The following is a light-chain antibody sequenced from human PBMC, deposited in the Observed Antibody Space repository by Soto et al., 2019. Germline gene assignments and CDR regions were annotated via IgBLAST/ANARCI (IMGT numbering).Light chain of an antibody. J-gene: IGKJ1*01. CDR3: LQYSSHSWT. V-gene: IGKV1-5*01. CDR2: DAS. Sequence: DIQMPQSPSSLSPSVGDRFTITCRASRSISDWLAWYQQKPGKAPELLIFDASNLKSGVSSRFSGSGSGTEFTLTISRLQPDDVATYYCLQYSSHSWTFGQGTKVDIK. CDR1: RSISDW.